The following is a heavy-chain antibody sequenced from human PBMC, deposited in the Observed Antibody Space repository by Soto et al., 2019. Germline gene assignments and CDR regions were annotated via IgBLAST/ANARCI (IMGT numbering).Heavy chain of an antibody. CDR3: ARGMTPPGAPAWYFFDS. CDR1: GASIAGSSY. Sequence: PSETLSLTCIVSGASIAGSSYWSWIRQPAGKGLEWIGRFSLSGTTNYSPSLRSRVTMSADVSKNQFSLRLTSVTAADTALYYCARGMTPPGAPAWYFFDSWGQGTLVTV. CDR2: FSLSGTT. J-gene: IGHJ4*02. D-gene: IGHD2-8*02. V-gene: IGHV4-4*07.